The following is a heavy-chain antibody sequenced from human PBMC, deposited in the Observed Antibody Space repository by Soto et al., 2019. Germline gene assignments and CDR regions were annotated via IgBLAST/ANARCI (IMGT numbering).Heavy chain of an antibody. CDR3: ARGGPHLGRYFDWAKY. Sequence: SETLSLTCAVYGGSFSGYYWSWIRQPPGKGLEWIGEINHSGSTNYNPSLKSRVTISVDTSKNQFSLKLSSVTAADTAVYYCARGGPHLGRYFDWAKYWGQGTLVTVSS. J-gene: IGHJ4*02. CDR1: GGSFSGYY. D-gene: IGHD3-9*01. CDR2: INHSGST. V-gene: IGHV4-34*01.